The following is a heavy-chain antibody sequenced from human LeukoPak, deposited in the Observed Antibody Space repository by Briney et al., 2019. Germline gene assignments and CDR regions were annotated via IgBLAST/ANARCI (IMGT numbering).Heavy chain of an antibody. CDR3: VRDFRSADY. CDR1: GFTFSTSW. Sequence: GGSLRLSCAASGFTFSTSWMSRVRQVPGKGLEWVANIEKDGSETYYVDSVKGRFTISRDNAKNTVYLQMNSLRAEDTAVYYCVRDFRSADYWGQGTLVTVSS. J-gene: IGHJ4*02. V-gene: IGHV3-7*01. CDR2: IEKDGSET.